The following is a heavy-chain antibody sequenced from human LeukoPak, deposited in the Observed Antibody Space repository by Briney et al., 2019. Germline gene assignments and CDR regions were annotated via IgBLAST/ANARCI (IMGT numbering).Heavy chain of an antibody. Sequence: SETLSLTCTVSGGSISSGDYYWSWIRQPPGKGLEWIGYIYYSGSTYYNPSLKSRVTISVDTSKNQFSLKLSSVTAADTAVYYCARVNTIFGVVTNFDYWGQGTLATVSS. V-gene: IGHV4-30-4*01. CDR1: GGSISSGDYY. CDR2: IYYSGST. J-gene: IGHJ4*02. D-gene: IGHD3-3*01. CDR3: ARVNTIFGVVTNFDY.